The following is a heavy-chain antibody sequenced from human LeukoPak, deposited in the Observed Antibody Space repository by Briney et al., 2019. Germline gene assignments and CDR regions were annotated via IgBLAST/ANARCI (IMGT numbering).Heavy chain of an antibody. CDR1: GGTFSSYA. D-gene: IGHD2-2*01. J-gene: IGHJ6*02. CDR3: ARERCSSTSCYSHYYYGMDV. CDR2: IIPILGIA. V-gene: IGHV1-69*04. Sequence: SVNVSCKASGGTFSSYAISWVRQAPGQGLEWMGRIIPILGIANYAQKFQGRVTITADKSTSTAYMELSSLRSEDTAVYYCARERCSSTSCYSHYYYGMDVWGQGTTVTVSS.